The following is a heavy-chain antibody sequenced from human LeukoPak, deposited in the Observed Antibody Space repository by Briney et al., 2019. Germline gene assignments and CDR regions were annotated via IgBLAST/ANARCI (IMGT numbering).Heavy chain of an antibody. D-gene: IGHD6-25*01. V-gene: IGHV3-48*01. CDR3: ARNPFHIAARGYFDY. CDR2: ISSSSSTI. CDR1: GFTFSSYS. J-gene: IGHJ4*02. Sequence: PGGSLRLSCAASGFTFSSYSMNWVRQAPGKGLEWVSYISSSSSTIYYADSVKGRFTISRDNAKNSLYLQMNSLRAEDTAVYYCARNPFHIAARGYFDYWGQGTLVTVSS.